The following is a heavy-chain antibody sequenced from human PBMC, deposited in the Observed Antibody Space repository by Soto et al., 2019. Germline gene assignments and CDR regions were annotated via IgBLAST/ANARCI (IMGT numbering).Heavy chain of an antibody. CDR2: ISGGGGSK. J-gene: IGHJ6*02. CDR1: GFTFSTYS. Sequence: EVQLVESGGGLVKSGGSLRLSCVASGFTFSTYSMNWVRQAPGKGLEWVSSISGGGGSKYSADSVKGRFTISRDNAKNSLYPQMNSLRAEDTAVYYCARDPRSSGHYYYYYGLDVWGQGTTVTVSS. V-gene: IGHV3-21*01. CDR3: ARDPRSSGHYYYYYGLDV. D-gene: IGHD6-6*01.